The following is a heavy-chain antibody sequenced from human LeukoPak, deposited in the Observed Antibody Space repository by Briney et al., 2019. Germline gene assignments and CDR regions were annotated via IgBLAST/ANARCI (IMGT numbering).Heavy chain of an antibody. D-gene: IGHD4-17*01. Sequence: ASVKVSCKASGYTFTSYGISWVRQAPGQGLEWMGWINTYNGNTNYAHKFRGRVTMTTDTSTRTVYMEVRSLRSDDTAVYYCARDPADHGDLREDAHYYALDVWGQGTTVTVSS. CDR1: GYTFTSYG. CDR3: ARDPADHGDLREDAHYYALDV. J-gene: IGHJ6*02. CDR2: INTYNGNT. V-gene: IGHV1-18*01.